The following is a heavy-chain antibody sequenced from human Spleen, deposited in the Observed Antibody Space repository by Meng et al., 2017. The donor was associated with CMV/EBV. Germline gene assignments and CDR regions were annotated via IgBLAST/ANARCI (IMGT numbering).Heavy chain of an antibody. Sequence: GESLKISCVASGFTFSTYTMSWVRQAPGKGLQWVASIGGNSRYIYYADSMEGRFTISRDNAKNSLYLQINSLRAEDTAVYSCARDRANTPYWYFDLWGRGTLVTVSS. CDR1: GFTFSTYT. CDR3: ARDRANTPYWYFDL. J-gene: IGHJ2*01. V-gene: IGHV3-21*01. CDR2: IGGNSRYI. D-gene: IGHD1/OR15-1a*01.